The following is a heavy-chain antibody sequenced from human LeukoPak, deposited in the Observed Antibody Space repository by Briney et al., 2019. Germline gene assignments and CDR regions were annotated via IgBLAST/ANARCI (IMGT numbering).Heavy chain of an antibody. CDR1: GDSINSLDL. CDR2: MYLSGTT. J-gene: IGHJ4*02. V-gene: IGHV4-4*02. CDR3: ARERGYCSGGSCYSEGLFGY. D-gene: IGHD2-15*01. Sequence: PSETLSLTCTVSGDSINSLDLWSWVRQPPGKGLEWIGEMYLSGTTHSNPSVKSRVTISIDKSKNQFFLNLSSVTAADTAVYYCARERGYCSGGSCYSEGLFGYWGQGTLVTVSS.